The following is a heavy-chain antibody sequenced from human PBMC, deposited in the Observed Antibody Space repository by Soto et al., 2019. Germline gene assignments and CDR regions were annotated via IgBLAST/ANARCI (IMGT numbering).Heavy chain of an antibody. CDR2: ISGSGGDT. Sequence: LRLSCAASGFTFSSYAMSWVRHAPVKGLEWVSAISGSGGDTYYADSVQGRFTISRDNSKNTLYLQMSSLRAEDTAVYYCAKHYCGSSTTCFDAFDFWGQGTMVTVSS. V-gene: IGHV3-23*01. CDR1: GFTFSSYA. D-gene: IGHD2-2*01. J-gene: IGHJ3*01. CDR3: AKHYCGSSTTCFDAFDF.